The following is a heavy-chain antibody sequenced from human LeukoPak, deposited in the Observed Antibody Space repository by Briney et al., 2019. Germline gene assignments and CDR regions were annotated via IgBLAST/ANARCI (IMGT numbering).Heavy chain of an antibody. Sequence: SVKVSCKASGYTFTGYYMHWVRQAPGQGLEWMGRIIPIFGTANYAQKFQGRVTITTDESTSTAYMELSSLRSEDTAVYCCAREGRVMIRGVINWFDPWGQGTLVTVSS. CDR2: IIPIFGTA. CDR3: AREGRVMIRGVINWFDP. J-gene: IGHJ5*02. CDR1: GYTFTGYY. D-gene: IGHD3-10*01. V-gene: IGHV1-69*05.